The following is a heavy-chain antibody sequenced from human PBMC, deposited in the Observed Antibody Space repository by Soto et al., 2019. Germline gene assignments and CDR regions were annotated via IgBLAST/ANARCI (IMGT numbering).Heavy chain of an antibody. CDR3: ARDYHYAFDF. J-gene: IGHJ4*02. CDR1: GFTFSAYS. Sequence: GGSLRLSCAASGFTFSAYSMNWVRQAPGKGLEWISYIRTSPTTIHYADSVKGRFTISRDNAKNSLYLQMNSLRAEDTAIYYCARDYHYAFDFWGQGTLVTVSS. CDR2: IRTSPTTI. V-gene: IGHV3-48*01. D-gene: IGHD2-2*01.